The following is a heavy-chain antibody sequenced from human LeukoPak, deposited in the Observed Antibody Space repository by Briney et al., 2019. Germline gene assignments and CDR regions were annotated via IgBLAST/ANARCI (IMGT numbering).Heavy chain of an antibody. V-gene: IGHV1-69*02. J-gene: IGHJ3*02. CDR1: GGTFSSYT. CDR2: IIPILGIA. Sequence: ASVKVSCKASGGTFSSYTISWVRQASGQGLEWMGRIIPILGIANYAQKFQGRVTITADKSTSTAYMELSSLRSEDTAVYYCARGYCSSTSCYRDASDIWGQGTMVTVSS. CDR3: ARGYCSSTSCYRDASDI. D-gene: IGHD2-2*01.